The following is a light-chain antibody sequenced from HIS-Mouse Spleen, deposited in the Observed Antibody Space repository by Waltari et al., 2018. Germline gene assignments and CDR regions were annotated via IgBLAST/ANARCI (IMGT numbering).Light chain of an antibody. V-gene: IGLV6-57*02. CDR1: SGSIASNY. Sequence: NFMLTQPHSVSESPGKTVTISCTGSSGSIASNYVQWSQQRPGRAPTTVIYEDNQRPSGVPDRFSGSIDSSSNSASLTISGLKTEDEADYYCQSYDSSNSWVFGGGTKLTVL. CDR2: EDN. J-gene: IGLJ3*02. CDR3: QSYDSSNSWV.